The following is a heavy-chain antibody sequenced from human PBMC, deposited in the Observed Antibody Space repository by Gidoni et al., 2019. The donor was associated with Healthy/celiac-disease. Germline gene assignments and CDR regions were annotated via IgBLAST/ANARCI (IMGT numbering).Heavy chain of an antibody. CDR2: ISYDGSNK. D-gene: IGHD2-21*02. CDR1: GFTFSRYG. Sequence: QVQLVESGGGVVQPGRSLRLSCAASGFTFSRYGMHWVRQAPGKGLEWVAVISYDGSNKYYADSVKGRFTISRDNSKNTLYLQMNSLRAEDTAVYYCAKGPHIVVVTAIGPPFDYWGQGTLVTVSS. CDR3: AKGPHIVVVTAIGPPFDY. J-gene: IGHJ4*02. V-gene: IGHV3-30*18.